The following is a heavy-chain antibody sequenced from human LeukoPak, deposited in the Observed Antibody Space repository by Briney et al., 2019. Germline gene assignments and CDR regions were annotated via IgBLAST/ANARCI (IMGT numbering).Heavy chain of an antibody. D-gene: IGHD3-16*02. CDR2: ISSGSSTI. Sequence: GGSLRLSCAASGFTFDDYTMHWVRQAPGKGLVWVSYISSGSSTIHYADSVKGRFSISRDNAKNSLYLQVNSLRAEDTAVYYCARAAGGYHYYGMDVWDQGTTVTVSS. CDR1: GFTFDDYT. V-gene: IGHV3-48*04. J-gene: IGHJ6*02. CDR3: ARAAGGYHYYGMDV.